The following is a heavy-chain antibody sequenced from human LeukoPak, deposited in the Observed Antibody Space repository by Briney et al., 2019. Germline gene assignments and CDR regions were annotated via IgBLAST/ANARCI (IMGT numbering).Heavy chain of an antibody. J-gene: IGHJ4*02. CDR2: ISGSGSTI. D-gene: IGHD5-12*01. CDR1: GFTFSDYY. Sequence: GGSLRLSCAASGFTFSDYYMSWIRQAPGKGLEWVSYISGSGSTIYYADSVKGRFTISRDNAKNSLYLQMNSLRAEDTAVYYCARDFSVATTDYWGQGTLVTVSS. CDR3: ARDFSVATTDY. V-gene: IGHV3-11*04.